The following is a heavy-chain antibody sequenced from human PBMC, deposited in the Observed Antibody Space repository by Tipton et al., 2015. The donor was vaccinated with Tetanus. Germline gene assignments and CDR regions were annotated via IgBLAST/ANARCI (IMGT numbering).Heavy chain of an antibody. D-gene: IGHD3-16*01. Sequence: GEALSNGDYYWSWIRQPPGKGLESIGYIYYSGSTYYNPSLKSRVTISVDTSKNQFSLRLSSVTAADTAVYYCARDHGITWGGMGYYYGIAVWGQGSSVTVSS. CDR2: IYYSGST. CDR1: GEALSNGDYY. CDR3: ARDHGITWGGMGYYYGIAV. J-gene: IGHJ6*02. V-gene: IGHV4-30-4*01.